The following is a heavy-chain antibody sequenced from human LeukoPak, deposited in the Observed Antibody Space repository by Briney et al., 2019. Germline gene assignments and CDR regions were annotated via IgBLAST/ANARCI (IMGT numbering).Heavy chain of an antibody. Sequence: SETLSLTCTVSGGSISSSSYYWSWIRQPAGKGLEWIVRIYTSGSTNYNPSLKSRVTISVDTSKNQFSLKLSSVTAADTAVYYCARFPTRAYSGYDWDFDYWGQGTLVTVSS. J-gene: IGHJ4*02. CDR1: GGSISSSSYY. V-gene: IGHV4-61*02. CDR2: IYTSGST. CDR3: ARFPTRAYSGYDWDFDY. D-gene: IGHD5-12*01.